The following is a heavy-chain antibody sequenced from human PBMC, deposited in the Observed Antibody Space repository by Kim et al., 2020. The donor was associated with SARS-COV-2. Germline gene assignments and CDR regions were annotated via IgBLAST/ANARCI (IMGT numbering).Heavy chain of an antibody. CDR1: GFTFSSYA. V-gene: IGHV3-23*01. D-gene: IGHD3-10*01. CDR2: ISGSGGST. Sequence: GGSLRLSCAASGFTFSSYAMSWVRQAPGNGLEWVSAISGSGGSTYYADSVKGRFTISRDNSKNTLYLQMNSLRAEDTAVYYCAKDREGPVLLWFGGRTVPFDPWGQGTLVTVSS. CDR3: AKDREGPVLLWFGGRTVPFDP. J-gene: IGHJ5*02.